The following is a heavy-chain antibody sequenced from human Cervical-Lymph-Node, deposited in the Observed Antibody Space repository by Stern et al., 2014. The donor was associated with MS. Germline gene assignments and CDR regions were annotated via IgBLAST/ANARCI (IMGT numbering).Heavy chain of an antibody. CDR1: GFTFSSYG. CDR2: LWYDGSNK. J-gene: IGHJ6*02. D-gene: IGHD1-26*01. V-gene: IGHV3-33*01. Sequence: VQLVESGGGVVQPGRSLRLSCAASGFTFSSYGRHWVRQAPGKGLEVGAVLWYDGSNKYYADSVKGRFTISRDNSKNTLYLQMNSLRAEDTAVYYCARDCKLRYYYYGMYVWGQGTTVTVSS. CDR3: ARDCKLRYYYYGMYV.